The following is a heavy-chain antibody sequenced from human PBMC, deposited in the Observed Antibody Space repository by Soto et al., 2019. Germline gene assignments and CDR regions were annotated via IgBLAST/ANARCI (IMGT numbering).Heavy chain of an antibody. CDR3: ARGWGYDSTDYYYAY. V-gene: IGHV1-69*01. J-gene: IGHJ4*02. CDR1: GGSFNRHT. D-gene: IGHD3-22*01. CDR2: IIPIFGTA. Sequence: QGQLVHSGAEVRKPGSSVRVSCKASGGSFNRHTISWVRQAPGQGLEWMGGIIPIFGTANHAQKFQGRVTIIADESTSTVYMELSSLRSDDTAIYYCARGWGYDSTDYYYAYWGQGTLVIVSS.